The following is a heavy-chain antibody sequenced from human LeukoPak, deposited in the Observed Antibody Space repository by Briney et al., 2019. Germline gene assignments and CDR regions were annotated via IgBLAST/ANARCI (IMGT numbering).Heavy chain of an antibody. CDR2: ISSSSSYI. Sequence: GGSLRLSCAASGLTFSSYSMNWVRQAPGKGLEWVSSISSSSSYIYYADSVKGRFTISRDNAKNSLYLQMNSLRAEDTAVYYCARDADNCGGDCYPRFDYWGQGTLVTVSS. D-gene: IGHD2-21*02. CDR1: GLTFSSYS. CDR3: ARDADNCGGDCYPRFDY. V-gene: IGHV3-21*01. J-gene: IGHJ4*02.